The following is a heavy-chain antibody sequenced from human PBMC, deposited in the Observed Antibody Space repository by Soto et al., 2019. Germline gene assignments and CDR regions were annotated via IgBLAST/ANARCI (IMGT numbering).Heavy chain of an antibody. J-gene: IGHJ4*02. Sequence: GGSLRLSCAASGFTVSSNYMSWVRQAPGKGLEWVSVIYSGGSTYYADSVKGRFTISRDNSKNTLYLQMNSLRAEDTAVYYCAREYYYGSGGAYWGQGTLVTVSS. CDR3: AREYYYGSGGAY. D-gene: IGHD3-10*01. V-gene: IGHV3-66*01. CDR1: GFTVSSNY. CDR2: IYSGGST.